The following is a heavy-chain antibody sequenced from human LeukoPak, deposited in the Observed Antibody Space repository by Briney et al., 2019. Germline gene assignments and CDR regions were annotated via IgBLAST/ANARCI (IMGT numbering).Heavy chain of an antibody. CDR1: GDSISSSSYY. V-gene: IGHV4-39*01. J-gene: IGHJ4*02. CDR2: IYYSGGT. CDR3: ARTAYSNYVIDY. D-gene: IGHD4-11*01. Sequence: SETLSLTCTVSGDSISSSSYYWGWIRQPPGKGLEWIGSIYYSGGTYYNPSLKSRVTISVDTSKNQFSLKLSSVTAADTAVYYCARTAYSNYVIDYWGQGTLVTVSS.